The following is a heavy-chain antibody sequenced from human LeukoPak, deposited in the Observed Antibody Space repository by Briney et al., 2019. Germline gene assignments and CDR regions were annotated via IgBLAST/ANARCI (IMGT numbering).Heavy chain of an antibody. J-gene: IGHJ4*02. V-gene: IGHV1-69*06. CDR3: ARVYYDFWSGYRNLDY. D-gene: IGHD3-3*01. CDR2: IIPMFGTA. CDR1: GGTLSSYA. Sequence: GASVKVSCKASGGTLSSYAISWVRQAPGQGGEWMGGIIPMFGTANYAQKFHGRVTITADKSTSTAYMELSSLRSEDTPVYYCARVYYDFWSGYRNLDYWGQGTLVTVSS.